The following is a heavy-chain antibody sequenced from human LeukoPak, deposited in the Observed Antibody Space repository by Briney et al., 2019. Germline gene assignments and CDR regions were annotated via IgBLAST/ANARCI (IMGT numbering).Heavy chain of an antibody. Sequence: GGSLRLSCAASGFTFSSYSMNWVRQAPGKGLEWVSSISSSSSYIYYADSVKGRFTISRDNAKNSLYLQMNSLRAEDTALYYCAKGRGSGSYYIPDFDYWGQGTLVTVSS. V-gene: IGHV3-21*04. J-gene: IGHJ4*02. CDR3: AKGRGSGSYYIPDFDY. D-gene: IGHD3-10*01. CDR1: GFTFSSYS. CDR2: ISSSSSYI.